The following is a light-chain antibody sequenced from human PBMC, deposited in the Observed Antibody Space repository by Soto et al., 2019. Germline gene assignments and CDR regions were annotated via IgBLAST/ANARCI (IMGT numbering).Light chain of an antibody. J-gene: IGKJ4*01. CDR3: LQTASLPIT. CDR2: ASS. V-gene: IGKV1-39*01. CDR1: QSISDF. Sequence: DIQMTQSPPSLGASLGDRVIISCRANQSISDFLNWFQQHSGGPPKLLIYASSSLAPGVPSRFRGSGAGTDFNLTINSFEAEDFATYFCLQTASLPITFGGGTKV.